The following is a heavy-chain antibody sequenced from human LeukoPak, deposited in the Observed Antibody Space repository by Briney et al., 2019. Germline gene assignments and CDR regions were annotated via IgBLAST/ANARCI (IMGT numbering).Heavy chain of an antibody. CDR3: TKAGGRYCNNISC. V-gene: IGHV3-23*01. J-gene: IGHJ4*02. CDR1: GFTFSNYA. Sequence: GGSLRLSCAASGFTFSNYAMSWVRQAPGKGLECVSVISDSGDKTAYDDSVRGRFTIYRDNSTDTLYLQMNSLTAADTAVYYGTKAGGRYCNNISCWGQGTLVTVSS. D-gene: IGHD2-8*01. CDR2: ISDSGDKT.